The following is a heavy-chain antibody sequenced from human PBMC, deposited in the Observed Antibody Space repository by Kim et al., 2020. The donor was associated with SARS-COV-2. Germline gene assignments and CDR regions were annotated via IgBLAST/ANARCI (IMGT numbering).Heavy chain of an antibody. CDR1: GFPFTSYW. J-gene: IGHJ5*02. D-gene: IGHD3-22*01. CDR3: LRGYRWFDP. CDR2: IKQDGSEK. V-gene: IGHV3-7*01. Sequence: GGSLRLSCAASGFPFTSYWMTWVRQAPGKGLEWVANIKQDGSEKYYVDSVKGRFTISRDDAKNSLYLQVSSLRAEDTAVYYCLRGYRWFDPWGQGTLVTVSS.